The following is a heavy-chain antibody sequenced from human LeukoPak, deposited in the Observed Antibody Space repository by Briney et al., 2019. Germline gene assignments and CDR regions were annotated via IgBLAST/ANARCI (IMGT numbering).Heavy chain of an antibody. Sequence: PSETPSLTCTVSGGSISSSSYYWGWIRQPPGKGLEWIGSIYYSGSTYYNPSLKSRVTISVDTSKNQFSLKLSSVTAADTAVYYCARSTYYDFWSGYPPFFDYWGQGTLVTVSS. CDR2: IYYSGST. V-gene: IGHV4-39*01. D-gene: IGHD3-3*01. CDR1: GGSISSSSYY. CDR3: ARSTYYDFWSGYPPFFDY. J-gene: IGHJ4*02.